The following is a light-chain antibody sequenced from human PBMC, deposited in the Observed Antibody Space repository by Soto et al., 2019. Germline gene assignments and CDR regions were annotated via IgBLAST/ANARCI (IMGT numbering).Light chain of an antibody. Sequence: EIVLTQSPATLSLSPGERATLSCRAGQGVSRYLAWYQQRPGQAPRLLIYAASNRATGIPARFSGSRSGTDFTLTISSLEPEDFAIYYCQQRSNWLFTFGPGTKVDIK. V-gene: IGKV3-11*01. CDR1: QGVSRY. CDR2: AAS. J-gene: IGKJ3*01. CDR3: QQRSNWLFT.